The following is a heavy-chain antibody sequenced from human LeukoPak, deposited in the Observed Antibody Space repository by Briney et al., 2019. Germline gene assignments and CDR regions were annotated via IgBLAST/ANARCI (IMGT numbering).Heavy chain of an antibody. D-gene: IGHD6-19*01. CDR3: AREDSSGLI. V-gene: IGHV4-34*01. Sequence: SETLSLTCTVSGGSISSYYWSWIRQPPGKGLEWIGEINHSGSTNYNPSLKSRVTISVDTSESQFSLKLSSVTAADTAVYYCAREDSSGLIWGQGTMVTVSS. J-gene: IGHJ3*02. CDR1: GGSISSYY. CDR2: INHSGST.